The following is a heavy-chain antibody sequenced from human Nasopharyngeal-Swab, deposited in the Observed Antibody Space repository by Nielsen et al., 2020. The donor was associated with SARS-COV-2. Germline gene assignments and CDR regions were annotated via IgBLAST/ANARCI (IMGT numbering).Heavy chain of an antibody. V-gene: IGHV3-7*01. J-gene: IGHJ6*02. CDR2: IKQDGSEK. D-gene: IGHD3-10*01. CDR3: ARSRRYYYGSGAVSDYYYGMDV. Sequence: GGSLRLSCAASGFTFSSYWMSWFRQAPGKGLEWVANIKQDGSEKYYVDSVKGRFTISRDNAKNSLYLQMNSLRAEDTAVYYCARSRRYYYGSGAVSDYYYGMDVWGQGTTVTVSS. CDR1: GFTFSSYW.